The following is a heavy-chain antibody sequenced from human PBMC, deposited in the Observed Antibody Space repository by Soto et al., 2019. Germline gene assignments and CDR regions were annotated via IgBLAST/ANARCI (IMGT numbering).Heavy chain of an antibody. CDR3: AKDQASGQGSFDS. J-gene: IGHJ4*02. CDR2: ISYDGSNQ. CDR1: GFTFNIYG. V-gene: IGHV3-30*18. Sequence: VKLVESGGGVVQPGGSLRLSCAASGFTFNIYGMHWVRQAPDMGLEWVALISYDGSNQYYADSVKGRFTISRDNSKNTLFLQMNSLRADDTAVYYCAKDQASGQGSFDSWGQGTLVTVSS.